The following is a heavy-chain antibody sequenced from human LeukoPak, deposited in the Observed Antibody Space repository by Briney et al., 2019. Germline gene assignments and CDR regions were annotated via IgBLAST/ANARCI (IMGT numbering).Heavy chain of an antibody. Sequence: GGSLRLYCAASGFTFSSYDMHWVRQATGKDLEWVSAIGTAGDTYYPGSVKGRFTISRENAKNSLYLQMNSLRAGDTAVYYCARGWGDYDVCAFDIWGQGTMVTVSS. CDR2: IGTAGDT. CDR1: GFTFSSYD. V-gene: IGHV3-13*01. D-gene: IGHD4-17*01. CDR3: ARGWGDYDVCAFDI. J-gene: IGHJ3*02.